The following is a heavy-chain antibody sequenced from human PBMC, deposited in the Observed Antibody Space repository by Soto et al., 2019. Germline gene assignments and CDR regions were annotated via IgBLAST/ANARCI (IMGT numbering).Heavy chain of an antibody. V-gene: IGHV3-73*01. Sequence: HPVGSLRLSCAASGFIFSGSAIHWVRQASGKGLEWVGRIRRRANNFATSSAASVKGRFTFSRDDSKNTAYLQMNTLKPEDTAVYYCARGQGAAIGDYYYHGMDVWGQGTTVTVSS. CDR1: GFIFSGSA. D-gene: IGHD2-2*02. CDR2: IRRRANNFAT. J-gene: IGHJ6*02. CDR3: ARGQGAAIGDYYYHGMDV.